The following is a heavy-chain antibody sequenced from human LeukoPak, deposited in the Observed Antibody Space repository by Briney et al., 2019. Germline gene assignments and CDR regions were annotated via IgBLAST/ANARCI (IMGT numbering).Heavy chain of an antibody. Sequence: GGSLRLSCAASGFTFSSYAMSWVRQAPGKGLEWVSGISSSGVTTYYADPVKGRFTISRDNSKNTLYLQMNSLRAEDTAVYYCTKATSRYNFFDYWGQGALVTVSS. V-gene: IGHV3-23*01. J-gene: IGHJ4*02. CDR3: TKATSRYNFFDY. CDR2: ISSSGVTT. CDR1: GFTFSSYA. D-gene: IGHD5-18*01.